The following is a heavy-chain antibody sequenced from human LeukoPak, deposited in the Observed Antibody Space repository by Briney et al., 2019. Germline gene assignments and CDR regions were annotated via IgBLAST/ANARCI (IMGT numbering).Heavy chain of an antibody. CDR2: IKQGGSEK. D-gene: IGHD1-26*01. CDR3: AREWELRTFDY. J-gene: IGHJ4*02. Sequence: GGSLRLSCAASGFTCSSYWMSWVRQAPGKGLEWVANIKQGGSEKNYVDSVKGRFTISRDNAKNSLFLQMNSLRPEDTAVYYCAREWELRTFDYWGQGTLVTVSS. V-gene: IGHV3-7*01. CDR1: GFTCSSYW.